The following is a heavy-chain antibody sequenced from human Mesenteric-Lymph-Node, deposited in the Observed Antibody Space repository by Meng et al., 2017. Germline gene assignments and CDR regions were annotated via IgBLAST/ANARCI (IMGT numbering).Heavy chain of an antibody. D-gene: IGHD4-17*01. Sequence: QVQLQGAGPGLGKPSKTLSLACTVSGGSISSGDYYWSWIRQPPGKGLEWIGYIYYSGSTYYNPSLKSRVTISVDTSKNQFSLKLSSVTAADTAVYYCARGPTTYFDYWGQGTLVTVSS. CDR3: ARGPTTYFDY. V-gene: IGHV4-30-4*01. CDR1: GGSISSGDYY. CDR2: IYYSGST. J-gene: IGHJ4*02.